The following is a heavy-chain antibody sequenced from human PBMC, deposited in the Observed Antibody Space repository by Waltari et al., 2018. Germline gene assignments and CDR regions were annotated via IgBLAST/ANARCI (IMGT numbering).Heavy chain of an antibody. D-gene: IGHD1-26*01. CDR2: IYYSGST. Sequence: QLQLQESGPGLVKPSETLSLTCTVSGGSISSSSYYWGWIRQPPGKGLEWIGSIYYSGSTYYNPSLKSRVTISVDTSKNQFSLKLSSVTAADTAVYYCARLSRVGAPNAYFDYWGQGTLVTVSS. CDR3: ARLSRVGAPNAYFDY. J-gene: IGHJ4*02. CDR1: GGSISSSSYY. V-gene: IGHV4-39*07.